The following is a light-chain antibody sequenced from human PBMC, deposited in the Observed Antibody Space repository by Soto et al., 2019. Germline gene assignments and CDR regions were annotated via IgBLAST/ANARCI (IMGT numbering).Light chain of an antibody. V-gene: IGLV2-14*01. Sequence: QSALTQPASVYGSPGQSITISCTGTSSDVGGYNYVSWYQQHPGKAPKLMIYYVSNRPSGVSNRFSGSKSGNTASLTISGLQAEDEADYYCSSYTSSSTLVVFGGGTKVTVL. J-gene: IGLJ2*01. CDR1: SSDVGGYNY. CDR3: SSYTSSSTLVV. CDR2: YVS.